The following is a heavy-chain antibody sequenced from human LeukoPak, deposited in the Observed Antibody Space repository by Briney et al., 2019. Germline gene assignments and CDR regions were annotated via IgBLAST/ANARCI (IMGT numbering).Heavy chain of an antibody. D-gene: IGHD2-21*02. V-gene: IGHV3-30*02. CDR2: ILSDGSSK. CDR1: GFTFSPYG. CDR3: ATDLTHGLHY. Sequence: HTGGSLRLSCVASGFTFSPYGMHWVRQAPGKGLEWVAFILSDGSSKSYADSVKGRFTISRDNSTNTLYPQLNSLRAEDAAAYHCATDLTHGLHYWGQGTLVIVSS. J-gene: IGHJ4*02.